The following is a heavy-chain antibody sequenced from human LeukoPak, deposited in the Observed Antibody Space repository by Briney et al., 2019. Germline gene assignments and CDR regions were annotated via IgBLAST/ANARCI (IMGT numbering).Heavy chain of an antibody. CDR2: FDPEDGET. J-gene: IGHJ4*02. CDR3: ATFGHSSGYYSANY. D-gene: IGHD3-22*01. CDR1: GYTLTELS. Sequence: ASVTVSFTVSGYTLTELSMHWVRQAPGKGLEWMGGFDPEDGETIYAQKFQGRVTITRDTSASTAYMELSSLRSEDTAVYYCATFGHSSGYYSANYWGQGTLVTVSS. V-gene: IGHV1-24*01.